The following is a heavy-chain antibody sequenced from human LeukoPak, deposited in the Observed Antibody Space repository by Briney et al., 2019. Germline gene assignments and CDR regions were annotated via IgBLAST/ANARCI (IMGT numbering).Heavy chain of an antibody. J-gene: IGHJ4*02. Sequence: PGGSLRLSCAASGFTFSSYWMSWVRQAPGKGLEWVANIKQDGSEKYYVDSVKGRFTISRDNAKNSLYLQMNSLRAEDTAVYYCAKSPKYSSSSTFDYWGQGTLVTVSS. CDR3: AKSPKYSSSSTFDY. V-gene: IGHV3-7*03. CDR2: IKQDGSEK. D-gene: IGHD6-6*01. CDR1: GFTFSSYW.